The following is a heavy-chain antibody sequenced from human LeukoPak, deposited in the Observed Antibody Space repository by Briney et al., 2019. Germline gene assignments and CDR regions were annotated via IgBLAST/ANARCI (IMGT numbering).Heavy chain of an antibody. V-gene: IGHV3-30*02. D-gene: IGHD1-26*01. CDR1: GFTFSNYG. CDR3: ARGSYSLDY. J-gene: IGHJ4*02. Sequence: GGSLRLSCEASGFTFSNYGMHWVRQAPGKGLEWVAFRGYDGSHKYYAASVKGRFTISRDNSKNTLYLQMNSLRAEDTAVYYCARGSYSLDYWGQGTLVTVSS. CDR2: RGYDGSHK.